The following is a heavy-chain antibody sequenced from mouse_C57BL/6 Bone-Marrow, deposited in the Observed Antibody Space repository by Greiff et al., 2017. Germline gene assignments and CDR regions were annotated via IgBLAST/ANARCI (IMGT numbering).Heavy chain of an antibody. Sequence: QVQLQQSGPELVKPGASVKISCKASGYAFSSSWMNWVKQRPGKGLEWIGRIYPGDGDTNYNGKFKGKATLTADKSSSTAYMQLSSLTSEDSAVSFCARSITTVVKIYYWGEGTTLTDSS. CDR2: IYPGDGDT. V-gene: IGHV1-82*01. CDR3: ARSITTVVKIYY. D-gene: IGHD1-1*01. CDR1: GYAFSSSW. J-gene: IGHJ2*01.